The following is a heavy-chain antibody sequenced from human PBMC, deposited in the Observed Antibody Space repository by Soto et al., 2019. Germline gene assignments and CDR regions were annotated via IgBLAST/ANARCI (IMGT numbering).Heavy chain of an antibody. D-gene: IGHD2-21*01. V-gene: IGHV1-69*01. CDR3: ALRLFRDWSKLKYSYYGMDV. CDR1: GGTFNSYT. CDR2: IIPIFETA. Sequence: QVQLVQSGAEVKKPGSSVKVSCKASGGTFNSYTISWVRQAPGQGLEWMGGIIPIFETANYAQKFQGRVAIPADESTSAAYLQLRRLRSEDTAVYYCALRLFRDWSKLKYSYYGMDVWGQGPTVDVSS. J-gene: IGHJ6*02.